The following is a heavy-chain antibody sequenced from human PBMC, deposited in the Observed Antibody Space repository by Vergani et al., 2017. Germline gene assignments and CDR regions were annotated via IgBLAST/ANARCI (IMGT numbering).Heavy chain of an antibody. CDR1: GGSVSSGSYY. CDR2: TYYSGST. J-gene: IGHJ3*02. CDR3: ASEYCSGGSCPTLGAFDI. Sequence: QVQLQESGPGLVKPSETLSLTCTVSGGSVSSGSYYWGWIRQPAGKGLEWIGYTYYSGSTNYNPSFKSRVPIPVETSESHFALKLSSVTAADTAVYYCASEYCSGGSCPTLGAFDIWGQGTMVTVSS. V-gene: IGHV4-61*10. D-gene: IGHD2-15*01.